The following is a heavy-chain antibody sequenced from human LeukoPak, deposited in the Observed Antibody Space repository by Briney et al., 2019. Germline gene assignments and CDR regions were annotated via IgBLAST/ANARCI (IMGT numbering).Heavy chain of an antibody. CDR2: INHSGST. Sequence: SETLSLTCAVYGGSFSGYYWSWIRQPPGKGLEWIGEINHSGSTNYNPSLKSRVTISVDTSKNQFSLKLSSVTAADTAVYYCARDGYSYGYDYWGQGTLVTVSS. CDR1: GGSFSGYY. D-gene: IGHD5-18*01. V-gene: IGHV4-34*01. CDR3: ARDGYSYGYDY. J-gene: IGHJ4*02.